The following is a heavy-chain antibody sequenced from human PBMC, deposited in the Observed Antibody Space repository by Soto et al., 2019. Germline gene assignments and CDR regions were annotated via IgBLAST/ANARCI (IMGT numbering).Heavy chain of an antibody. CDR1: GFSLRTSGVS. J-gene: IGHJ4*02. V-gene: IGHV2-5*01. CDR2: IYWNDDK. CDR3: AYRVGTRGSFDY. Sequence: QITLKESGPTLVKPTQPLTLTCSFSGFSLRTSGVSVGWIRQPPGKALEWLAFIYWNDDKCYSPSLQSRLTITKDNSKKEVVLTMTNMDPLGTGTYYCAYRVGTRGSFDYWGQGTLVTVSS.